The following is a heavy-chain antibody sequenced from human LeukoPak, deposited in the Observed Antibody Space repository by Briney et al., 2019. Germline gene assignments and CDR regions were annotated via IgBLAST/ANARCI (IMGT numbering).Heavy chain of an antibody. CDR2: INHSGST. CDR3: ARARSSDRRLLRFLESLLTGNWFDP. CDR1: GGSFSGSY. Sequence: PSETLSLTGAVYGGSFSGSYWSWIRQRPGKGLEWIGEINHSGSTNYNPSLKSRVTISVDTSKNQFSLKLSSETAADTAVYYCARARSSDRRLLRFLESLLTGNWFDPWGQGTLVTVSS. D-gene: IGHD3-3*01. V-gene: IGHV4-34*01. J-gene: IGHJ5*02.